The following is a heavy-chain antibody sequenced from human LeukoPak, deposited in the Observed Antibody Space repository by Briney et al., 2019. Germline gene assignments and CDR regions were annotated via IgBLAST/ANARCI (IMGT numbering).Heavy chain of an antibody. CDR1: GDSVSSNSAA. D-gene: IGHD6-19*01. CDR2: TYYRSKWYN. V-gene: IGHV6-1*01. J-gene: IGHJ6*02. CDR3: ARVRYSSGWYHYYYGMDV. Sequence: PSQTLSLTCAISGDSVSSNSAAWNWIRQSPSRGLEWLGRTYYRSKWYNDYAVSAKSRITINPDTSKNQFSLQLNSVTPEDTAVYYCARVRYSSGWYHYYYGMDVWGQGTTVTVSS.